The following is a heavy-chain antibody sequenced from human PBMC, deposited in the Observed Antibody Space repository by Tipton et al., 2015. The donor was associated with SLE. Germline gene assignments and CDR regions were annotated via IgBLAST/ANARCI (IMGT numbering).Heavy chain of an antibody. D-gene: IGHD1-26*01. J-gene: IGHJ4*02. CDR2: VYSSGST. Sequence: GLVKPSETLTLFCTVSGDSITSYSWSWIRQPAGKGLEWIGRVYSSGSTIYNPSIKSRITLSLDTSKNQFSLRVNSATAADTAVYYCARGGGSYYDYWGQGTLVTVSS. CDR3: ARGGGSYYDY. V-gene: IGHV4-4*07. CDR1: GDSITSYS.